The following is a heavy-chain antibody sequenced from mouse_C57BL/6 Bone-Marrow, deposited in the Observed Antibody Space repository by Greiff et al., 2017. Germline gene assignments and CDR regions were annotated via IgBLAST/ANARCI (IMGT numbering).Heavy chain of an antibody. CDR2: IYPGSGST. CDR1: GYTFTSYW. D-gene: IGHD2-5*01. J-gene: IGHJ1*03. V-gene: IGHV1-55*01. CDR3: ARGGIDSNYWYFDV. Sequence: QVQLQQPGAALVKPGASVKMSCKASGYTFTSYWITWVKQRPGQGLEWIGDIYPGSGSTNYNEKFKSKATLTVDTSSSTAYMQLSSLTSEDSAVYYCARGGIDSNYWYFDVWGTGTTVTVSS.